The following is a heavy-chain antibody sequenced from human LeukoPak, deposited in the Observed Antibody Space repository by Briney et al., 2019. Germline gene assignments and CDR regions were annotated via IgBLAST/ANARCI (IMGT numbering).Heavy chain of an antibody. J-gene: IGHJ4*02. CDR2: ISSSGNHI. Sequence: PGGSLRLSCAASGFTFNTYAMARVRQAPGKGLEWASSISSSGNHIYYADSVKGRFTISRDNAKNSLYLQMNSLRAEDTAVYYCARDLFDYWGQGTLVTVSS. CDR3: ARDLFDY. V-gene: IGHV3-21*01. CDR1: GFTFNTYA.